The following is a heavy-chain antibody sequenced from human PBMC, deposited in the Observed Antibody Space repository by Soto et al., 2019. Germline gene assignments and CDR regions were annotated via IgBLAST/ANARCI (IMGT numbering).Heavy chain of an antibody. CDR1: GFTFSSYA. CDR2: ISGSGGST. CDR3: AKDADGECTNGVCPEFDY. Sequence: EVQLLESGGGLVQPGGSLRLSCAASGFTFSSYAMSWVRQAPGKGLDWVSAISGSGGSTYYADSVKGRFTISRDNSKNSLHLQKNSLRAEHTAVYYCAKDADGECTNGVCPEFDYWGQGTLVTVSS. V-gene: IGHV3-23*01. J-gene: IGHJ4*02. D-gene: IGHD2-8*01.